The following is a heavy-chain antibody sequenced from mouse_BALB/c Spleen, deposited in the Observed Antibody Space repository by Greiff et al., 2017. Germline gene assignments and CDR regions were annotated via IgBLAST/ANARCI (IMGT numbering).Heavy chain of an antibody. CDR1: GYSFTSYW. CDR3: TRNGYKSFYAMDY. V-gene: IGHV1-5*01. D-gene: IGHD2-2*01. Sequence: VQLKQSGTVLARPGASVKMSCKASGYSFTSYWMHWVKQRPGQGLEWIGAIYPGNSDTSYNQKFKGKAKLTAVTSASTAYMELSSLTNEDSAVYYCTRNGYKSFYAMDYWGQGTSVTVSS. J-gene: IGHJ4*01. CDR2: IYPGNSDT.